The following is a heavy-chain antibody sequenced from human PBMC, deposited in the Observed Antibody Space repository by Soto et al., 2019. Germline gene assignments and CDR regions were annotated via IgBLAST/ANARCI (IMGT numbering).Heavy chain of an antibody. CDR1: GYTFTSYG. Sequence: ASVKVSCKASGYTFTSYGISWVRQAPGQGLEWMGWISAYNGNTNYAQKLQGRVTMTTDTSTSTAYMELRSLRSDDTAVYYCARAVYGSGPSDAFDIWGQGTMVTVSS. V-gene: IGHV1-18*01. J-gene: IGHJ3*02. CDR2: ISAYNGNT. D-gene: IGHD3-10*01. CDR3: ARAVYGSGPSDAFDI.